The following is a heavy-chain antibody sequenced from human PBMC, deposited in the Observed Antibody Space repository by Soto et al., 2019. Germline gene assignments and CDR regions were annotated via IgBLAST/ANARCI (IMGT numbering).Heavy chain of an antibody. CDR1: GYTFTSYC. CDR3: ARDRLYCTNGVCFYYYYYMDV. D-gene: IGHD2-8*01. Sequence: GASGKVSCKASGYTFTSYCISWVRQAPGQGLEWMGWISAYNGNTNYAQKLQGRVTMTTDTSTSTAYMELRSLRSDDTAVYYCARDRLYCTNGVCFYYYYYMDVWGKGTTVTVSS. CDR2: ISAYNGNT. J-gene: IGHJ6*03. V-gene: IGHV1-18*01.